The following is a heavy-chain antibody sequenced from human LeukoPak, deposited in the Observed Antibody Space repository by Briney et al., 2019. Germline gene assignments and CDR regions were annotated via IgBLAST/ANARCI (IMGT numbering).Heavy chain of an antibody. J-gene: IGHJ4*02. CDR1: DGSISNSF. Sequence: SETLSLTCTVPDGSISNSFWNWVRQPPGKGLEWIAYIHTSGSTNYNPAFKSRVTLSVDTSKSQFSLRLNSVTASDTAVYYCANSYDGEIAPFDNWGQGTLVTVSS. CDR3: ANSYDGEIAPFDN. V-gene: IGHV4-4*09. CDR2: IHTSGST. D-gene: IGHD4-23*01.